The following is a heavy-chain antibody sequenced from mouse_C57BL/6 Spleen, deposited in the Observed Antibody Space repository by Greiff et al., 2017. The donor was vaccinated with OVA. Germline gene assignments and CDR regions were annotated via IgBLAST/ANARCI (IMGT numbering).Heavy chain of an antibody. Sequence: QVQLQQSGAELVKPGASVKISCKASGYAFSSYWMNWVKQRPGKGLEWIGQIYPGDGDTNYNGKFKGKATLTADKSSSTAYMQLSSLTSEDSAVYFCARGYDYDNRHFDYWGQGTTLTVSS. J-gene: IGHJ2*01. CDR2: IYPGDGDT. CDR1: GYAFSSYW. D-gene: IGHD2-4*01. CDR3: ARGYDYDNRHFDY. V-gene: IGHV1-80*01.